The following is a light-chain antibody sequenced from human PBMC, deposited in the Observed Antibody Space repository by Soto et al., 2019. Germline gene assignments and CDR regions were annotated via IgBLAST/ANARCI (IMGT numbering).Light chain of an antibody. CDR3: AAWDASLNGPI. V-gene: IGLV1-47*01. CDR2: RND. Sequence: QLVLTQPPSASGTPGQRVTISCSGSSSNIGKNFVSWYQHLPGAAPKLLIYRNDQRPSGVPDRFSGSKSGTSASLAISGLRSDDESDYYCAAWDASLNGPIFGGGTKLTVL. CDR1: SSNIGKNF. J-gene: IGLJ2*01.